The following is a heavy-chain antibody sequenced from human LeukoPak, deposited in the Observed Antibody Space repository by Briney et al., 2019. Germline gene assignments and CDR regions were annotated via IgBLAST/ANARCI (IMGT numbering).Heavy chain of an antibody. D-gene: IGHD6-13*01. CDR2: IYYSGST. J-gene: IGHJ4*02. V-gene: IGHV4-59*01. Sequence: SETLSLTCTVSGGSISSYYWSWIRRPPGKGLEWIGYIYYSGSTNYNPSLKSRVTISVDTSKNQFSLKLSSVTAADTAVYYCARESSSWYGDFDYWGQGTLVTVSS. CDR1: GGSISSYY. CDR3: ARESSSWYGDFDY.